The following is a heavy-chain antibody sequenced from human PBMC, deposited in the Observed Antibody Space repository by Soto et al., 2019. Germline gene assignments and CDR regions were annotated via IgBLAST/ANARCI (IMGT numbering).Heavy chain of an antibody. CDR3: AHRRIAARTRNWFDP. Sequence: QITLKESGPTLVNPTQPLTLTCTFSGFSLSTSGVGVGWIRQPPGKALEWLALIYWDDDKRYSPSLKSRLTITKDTSKNQVVLTMTNMDPVDTATYYCAHRRIAARTRNWFDPWGQGTLVTVSS. CDR2: IYWDDDK. J-gene: IGHJ5*02. CDR1: GFSLSTSGVG. D-gene: IGHD6-6*01. V-gene: IGHV2-5*02.